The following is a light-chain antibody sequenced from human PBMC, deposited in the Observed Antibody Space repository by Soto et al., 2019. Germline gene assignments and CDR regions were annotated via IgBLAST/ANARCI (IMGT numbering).Light chain of an antibody. V-gene: IGKV3-20*01. J-gene: IGKJ4*01. CDR2: GAS. CDR1: QSVGSNY. Sequence: EIVLTQSPGTLSLSPGERATLSCRASQSVGSNYLAWYQQKPGQAPRLLIYGASIRATGIPDRFSGSGSGTDFTLTVSRLEPEDFAVYYCQQFGTSPLTFGVGTKVEIK. CDR3: QQFGTSPLT.